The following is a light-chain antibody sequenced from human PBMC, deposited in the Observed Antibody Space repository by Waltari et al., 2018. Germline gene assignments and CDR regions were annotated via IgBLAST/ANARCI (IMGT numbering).Light chain of an antibody. CDR2: GAS. Sequence: ENVLPQSPGTLSLSPGERATLSCRASQSVSSSYLAWYQQKPGQATRLLLYGASSRATGIPGRFSGSGSGTDFTLTISRLEPEDFAVYYCQQYGSSPVTFGQGTKVEIK. CDR1: QSVSSSY. CDR3: QQYGSSPVT. J-gene: IGKJ1*01. V-gene: IGKV3-20*01.